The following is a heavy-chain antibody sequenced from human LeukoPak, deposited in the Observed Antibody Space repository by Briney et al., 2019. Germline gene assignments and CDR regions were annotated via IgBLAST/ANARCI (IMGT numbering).Heavy chain of an antibody. D-gene: IGHD2-2*02. CDR1: GYTFTGYY. Sequence: GASVKVSCKASGYTFTGYYMHWVRQAPGQGLEWMGWINPNSGGTNYAQKFQGRVTMTRDTSISTAYMELSRLRSDDTAVYYCARGQIVVVPAAIAYNYYYYMDVWGKGTTVTVSS. CDR2: INPNSGGT. CDR3: ARGQIVVVPAAIAYNYYYYMDV. J-gene: IGHJ6*03. V-gene: IGHV1-2*02.